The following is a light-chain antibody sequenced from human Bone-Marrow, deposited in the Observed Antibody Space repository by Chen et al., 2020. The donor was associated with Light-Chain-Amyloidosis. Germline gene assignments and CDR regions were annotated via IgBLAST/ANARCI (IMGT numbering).Light chain of an antibody. CDR2: WAS. CDR3: QQYYSTPPT. J-gene: IGKJ1*01. V-gene: IGKV4-1*01. Sequence: EIVMTQSPDSLAVSLGERDTINCKSSKSLLYSGNNENYLAWDQQKPGQSPKLLYYWASTRESGVPDRFSGRESGTDFTLTISSLQAEAVAVYYCQQYYSTPPTFGQGTKVEIK. CDR1: KSLLYSGNNENY.